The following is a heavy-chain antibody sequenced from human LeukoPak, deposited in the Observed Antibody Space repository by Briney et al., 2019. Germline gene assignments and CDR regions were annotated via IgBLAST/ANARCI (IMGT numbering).Heavy chain of an antibody. CDR1: GDSVSSNSAA. D-gene: IGHD1-26*01. V-gene: IGHV6-1*01. CDR2: TYYRSKWYN. Sequence: SQTLSLTCAISGDSVSSNSAAWNWIRQSPSRGLEWLGGTYYRSKWYNDYAVSVKSRITINPDTSKNQFSLQLNSVTPEDTAVYYCARDRKVGATYHYYYGMDVWGQGTTVTVSS. CDR3: ARDRKVGATYHYYYGMDV. J-gene: IGHJ6*02.